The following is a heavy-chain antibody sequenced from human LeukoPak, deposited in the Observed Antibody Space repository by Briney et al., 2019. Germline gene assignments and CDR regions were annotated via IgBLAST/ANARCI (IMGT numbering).Heavy chain of an antibody. CDR3: ARDDAGSRDGYNAPSDY. J-gene: IGHJ4*02. CDR1: GFTFSSYS. D-gene: IGHD5-24*01. V-gene: IGHV3-21*01. CDR2: ISSSSSYI. Sequence: GGSLRLSCAASGFTFSSYSMNWVRQAPGKGLEWVSSISSSSSYIYYADSVKGRFTISRDNAKNSLYLQMNSLRAEDTAVYYCARDDAGSRDGYNAPSDYWGQGTLVTVSS.